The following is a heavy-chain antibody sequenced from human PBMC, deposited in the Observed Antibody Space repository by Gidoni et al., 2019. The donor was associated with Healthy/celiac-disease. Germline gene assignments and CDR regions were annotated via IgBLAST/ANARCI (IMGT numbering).Heavy chain of an antibody. J-gene: IGHJ4*02. Sequence: REWGAGLLKPSETLSLTCAVHGGSFSGYYWSWIRQPPGKGLECIGEINHSGSTNYNPSLKSRVTISVDTSKNQFSLKLSSVTAADTAVYYCARGGGCSGGSCYSYTFDYWGQGTLVTVSS. V-gene: IGHV4-34*01. CDR1: GGSFSGYY. CDR2: INHSGST. CDR3: ARGGGCSGGSCYSYTFDY. D-gene: IGHD2-15*01.